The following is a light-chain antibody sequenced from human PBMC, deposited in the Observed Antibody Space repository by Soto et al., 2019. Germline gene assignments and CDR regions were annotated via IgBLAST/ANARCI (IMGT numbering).Light chain of an antibody. CDR2: GAS. J-gene: IGKJ1*01. V-gene: IGKV3-15*01. Sequence: EIVMTKSPATLSVSRGEGATLSCRASQSVSSNLAWYQQKPGQAPRLLIYGASTRATGIPARFSGSGSGTEFTLTISSLQSEDFAVYYCQQYNNWPRTFGQGTKVEIK. CDR3: QQYNNWPRT. CDR1: QSVSSN.